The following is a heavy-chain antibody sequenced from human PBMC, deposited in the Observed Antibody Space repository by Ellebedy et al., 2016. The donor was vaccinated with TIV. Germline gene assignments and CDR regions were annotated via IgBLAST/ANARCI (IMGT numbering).Heavy chain of an antibody. CDR2: ISSSGTEI. Sequence: PGGSLRLTCAASALTFSSYTMTWVPQAPGKGREWVSSISSSGTEIYYAAAVRGRFTVARDNAKNSMYLQLSSLTAEETAVYYCARDAPNRGELDHWGQGTMVTVSS. CDR1: ALTFSSYT. CDR3: ARDAPNRGELDH. J-gene: IGHJ4*02. V-gene: IGHV3-21*01. D-gene: IGHD2-21*01.